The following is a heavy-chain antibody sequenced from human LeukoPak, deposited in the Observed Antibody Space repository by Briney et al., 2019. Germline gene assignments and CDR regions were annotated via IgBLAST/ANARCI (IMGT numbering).Heavy chain of an antibody. J-gene: IGHJ4*02. CDR3: SRGSGWLSVY. V-gene: IGHV3-49*04. CDR1: GFTSCAYL. CDR2: ISGGTT. D-gene: IGHD6-19*01. Sequence: GGAPRLSCTASGFTSCAYLMSSGPAGPGEGVEWIGFISGGTTEYAASVKGRFTISRDDSTSIAYLQMNSLTTEDTAVYYCSRGSGWLSVYWGQGTLVTVSS.